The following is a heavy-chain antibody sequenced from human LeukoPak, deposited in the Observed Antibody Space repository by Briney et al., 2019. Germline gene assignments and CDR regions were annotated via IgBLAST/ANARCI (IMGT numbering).Heavy chain of an antibody. J-gene: IGHJ3*02. V-gene: IGHV4-59*01. Sequence: PSETLSLTCTVSGASISSCYWSWVRQPPGKRLEWIGFIYYNGNTNSNPSLKSRVTISADTSKNQFSLKLTSVTAADTAVYYCVRGNYDNRGYSNAFDIWGQGAMVTVSS. CDR1: GASISSCY. CDR3: VRGNYDNRGYSNAFDI. D-gene: IGHD3-22*01. CDR2: IYYNGNT.